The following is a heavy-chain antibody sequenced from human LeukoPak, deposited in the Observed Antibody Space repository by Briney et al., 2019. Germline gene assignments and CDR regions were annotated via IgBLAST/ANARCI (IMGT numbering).Heavy chain of an antibody. J-gene: IGHJ6*02. CDR2: INPSGGST. D-gene: IGHD2-15*01. V-gene: IGHV1-46*04. Sequence: GASVKVSCKASGYTFTSYYMHWVRQAPGQGLEWMGIINPSGGSTSYAQKLQGRVTMTRDTSTSTVYMELSSLRSEDTAVYYCARDRAGSPNHYYYGMDVWGQGTTVTVSS. CDR3: ARDRAGSPNHYYYGMDV. CDR1: GYTFTSYY.